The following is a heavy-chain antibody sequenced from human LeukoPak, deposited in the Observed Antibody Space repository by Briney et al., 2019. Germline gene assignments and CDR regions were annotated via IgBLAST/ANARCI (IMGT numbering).Heavy chain of an antibody. Sequence: SQTLSPTCAVSGGSISSGGYSWSWIRQPPGKGLEWIGYIYHSGSTYYNPSLKSRVTISVDRSKNQFSLKLSSVTAADTAVYYCARESAAGSLSNWGQGTLVTVSS. J-gene: IGHJ4*02. CDR2: IYHSGST. V-gene: IGHV4-30-2*01. CDR3: ARESAAGSLSN. D-gene: IGHD2-15*01. CDR1: GGSISSGGYS.